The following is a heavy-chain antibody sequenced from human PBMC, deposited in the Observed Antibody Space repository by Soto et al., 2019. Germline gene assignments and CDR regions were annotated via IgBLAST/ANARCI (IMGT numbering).Heavy chain of an antibody. V-gene: IGHV3-7*01. CDR2: IKQDGSER. J-gene: IGHJ4*02. CDR1: GFTFSDYW. CDR3: ARDRAVYNLGWPGY. Sequence: GGSLRLSCAASGFTFSDYWMSWIRQTPGRGLEWVANIKQDGSERYYMDSVKGRFTISRDNAKNSLYLHMNSLTSEDTAVYYCARDRAVYNLGWPGYWGQGTLVTVSS. D-gene: IGHD6-19*01.